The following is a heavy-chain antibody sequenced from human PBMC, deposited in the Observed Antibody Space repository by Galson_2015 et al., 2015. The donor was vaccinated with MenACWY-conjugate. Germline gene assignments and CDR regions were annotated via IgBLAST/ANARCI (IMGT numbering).Heavy chain of an antibody. J-gene: IGHJ4*02. CDR3: ALVRCGYSSTWCGYSDY. V-gene: IGHV2-5*02. Sequence: PALVKPTQTLTLTCTFSGFSVTTRGVGVGWLRQPPGKALEWLALIYWDDDKRYSPALKSRLTITKDTSKNQVVLTMTNMDPVDTAADHCALVRCGYSSTWCGYSDYSGPGSLVNVAS. CDR1: GFSVTTRGVG. D-gene: IGHD6-13*01. CDR2: IYWDDDK.